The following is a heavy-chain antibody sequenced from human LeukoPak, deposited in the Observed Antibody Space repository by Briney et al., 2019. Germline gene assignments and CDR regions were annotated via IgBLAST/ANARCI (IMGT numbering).Heavy chain of an antibody. Sequence: SETLSLTCAVYGVSFSGYYWSWIRQPPGKGLEWIGEINHSGSTNYNPSLKSRVTISVDTSKNQFSLKLSSVTAADTAVYYCARGTHPEYYYDSSGYRGFDYWGQGTLVTVSS. V-gene: IGHV4-34*01. J-gene: IGHJ4*02. D-gene: IGHD3-22*01. CDR2: INHSGST. CDR3: ARGTHPEYYYDSSGYRGFDY. CDR1: GVSFSGYY.